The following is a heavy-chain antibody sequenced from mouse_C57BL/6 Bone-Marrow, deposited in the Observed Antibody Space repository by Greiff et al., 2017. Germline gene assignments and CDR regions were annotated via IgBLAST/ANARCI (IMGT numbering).Heavy chain of an antibody. J-gene: IGHJ3*01. CDR3: ARSYSNSFAY. V-gene: IGHV8-8*01. Sequence: QVQLKQSGPGILQPSQTLSLTCSFSGFSLRTFGMGVGWIRQPSGKGLEWLAPIWWDDDKYYNPALKSRLTISKDTSKHQVFLKIANVDTADTATYYCARSYSNSFAYWGQGTLVTVSA. CDR1: GFSLRTFGMG. CDR2: IWWDDDK. D-gene: IGHD2-5*01.